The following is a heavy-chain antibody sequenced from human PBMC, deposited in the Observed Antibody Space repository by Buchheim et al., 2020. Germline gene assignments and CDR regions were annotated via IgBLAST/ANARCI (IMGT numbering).Heavy chain of an antibody. CDR2: INHSGST. D-gene: IGHD2-21*02. CDR1: GGSFSGYY. V-gene: IGHV4-34*01. Sequence: QVQLQQWGAGLLKPSETLSLTCAVYGGSFSGYYWSWIRQPPGKGLEWIGEINHSGSTNYNPSLKSRVTISVDTSKTQFSLKLSSVTAADTAVYYCARRRGSYCGGDCYSHYFDYWGQGTL. CDR3: ARRRGSYCGGDCYSHYFDY. J-gene: IGHJ4*02.